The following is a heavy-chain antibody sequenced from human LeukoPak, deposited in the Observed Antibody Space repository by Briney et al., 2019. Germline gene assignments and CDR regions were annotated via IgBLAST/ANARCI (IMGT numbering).Heavy chain of an antibody. V-gene: IGHV3-23*01. Sequence: PGGSLRLSCAASGFTFSSYAMSWVRQAPGKGLEWVSTISGSGSGSSTYYADSAKGRFTISRDNSKDTLYLQMNSLRAEDTAVYYCAKLLAVTNSYYFNYWGQGTLVTVSS. CDR3: AKLLAVTNSYYFNY. CDR1: GFTFSSYA. CDR2: ISGSGSGSST. J-gene: IGHJ4*02. D-gene: IGHD6-19*01.